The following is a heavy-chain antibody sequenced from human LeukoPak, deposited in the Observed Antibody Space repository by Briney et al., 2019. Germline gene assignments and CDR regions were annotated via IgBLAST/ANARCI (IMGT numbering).Heavy chain of an antibody. Sequence: TGGSLRLSCAASGFTFSRSAMTRVRQGPGTGLEFVASIIYSGGATYYADSVKGRFTISRDNSKNTLYLQMNSLRAEDTALYYCAKDGLYYDGSEHVYYFDSWGQGTLVTVSS. CDR1: GFTFSRSA. CDR2: IIYSGGAT. CDR3: AKDGLYYDGSEHVYYFDS. J-gene: IGHJ4*02. V-gene: IGHV3-23*01. D-gene: IGHD3-22*01.